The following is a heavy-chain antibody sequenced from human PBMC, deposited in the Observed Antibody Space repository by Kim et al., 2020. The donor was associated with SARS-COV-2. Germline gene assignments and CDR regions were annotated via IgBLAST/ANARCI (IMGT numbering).Heavy chain of an antibody. CDR1: GFTFSPYS. D-gene: IGHD6-13*01. J-gene: IGHJ4*01. CDR3: ARALHDTFDSSSWLHFD. Sequence: GGSLRLSCAASGFTFSPYSMNWVRQAPGKGLEWVSSIRSSGSYIYYADSMKGRFTISRDNAKNSLYLQVNNLRAADTAVSYCARALHDTFDSSSWLHFD. V-gene: IGHV3-21*01. CDR2: IRSSGSYI.